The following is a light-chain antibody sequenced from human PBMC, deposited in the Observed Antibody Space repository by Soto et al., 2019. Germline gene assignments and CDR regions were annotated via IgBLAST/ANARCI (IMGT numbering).Light chain of an antibody. CDR3: SSYTGSSTPYV. CDR1: NSDVGGYNY. V-gene: IGLV2-14*03. Sequence: QSVLTQPASVSGSPGQSITISCTGNNSDVGGYNYVSWYQHHPGKAPKLLIYDVTNRPSGVSNRFSGSKSGNTASLTISGLQAEDEADYYCSSYTGSSTPYVFGTGTKLTVL. CDR2: DVT. J-gene: IGLJ1*01.